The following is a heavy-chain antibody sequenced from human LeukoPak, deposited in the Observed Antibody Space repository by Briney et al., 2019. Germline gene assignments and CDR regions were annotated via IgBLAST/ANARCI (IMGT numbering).Heavy chain of an antibody. CDR1: GFTFDDYG. CDR3: ARGAMIVVVIDAFDI. Sequence: GGSLRLSCAASGFTFDDYGMSWVRQAPGKGLEWVAVISYDGSNKYYADSVKGRFTISRDNSKNTLYLQMNSLRAEDTAVYYCARGAMIVVVIDAFDIWGQGTMVTVSS. CDR2: ISYDGSNK. V-gene: IGHV3-30*03. J-gene: IGHJ3*02. D-gene: IGHD3-22*01.